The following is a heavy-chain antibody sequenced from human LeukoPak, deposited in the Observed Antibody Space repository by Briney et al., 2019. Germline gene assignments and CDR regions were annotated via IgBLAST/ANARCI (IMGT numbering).Heavy chain of an antibody. J-gene: IGHJ4*02. V-gene: IGHV4-4*07. D-gene: IGHD2-2*01. CDR3: AGQYCSSTSCYDLDY. CDR1: GGSISSYY. CDR2: IYTSGST. Sequence: SETLSLTCTVSGGSISSYYWSWIRQPAGKGLEWIGRIYTSGSTNYNPSLRSRVTMSVDTSKNQFSLKLSSVTAVDTAVYYCAGQYCSSTSCYDLDYWGQGTLVTVSS.